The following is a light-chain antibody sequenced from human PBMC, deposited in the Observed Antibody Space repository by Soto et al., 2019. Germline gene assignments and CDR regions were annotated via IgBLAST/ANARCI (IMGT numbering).Light chain of an antibody. Sequence: DIQLTQSPSFLSASVGDRVTITCRASQGISSYLAWYQPKPGKAPKLLIYAASTLQSGVPSRFSGSGSGTEFTLTISSLQPEDFANYYCQQLNSYPFAFGGGTKVEIK. CDR3: QQLNSYPFA. CDR2: AAS. V-gene: IGKV1-9*01. CDR1: QGISSY. J-gene: IGKJ4*01.